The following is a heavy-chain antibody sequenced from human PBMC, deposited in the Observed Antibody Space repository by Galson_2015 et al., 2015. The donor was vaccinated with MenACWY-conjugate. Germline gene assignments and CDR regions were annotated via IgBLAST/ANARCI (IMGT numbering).Heavy chain of an antibody. V-gene: IGHV3-9*01. Sequence: SLRLSCAGSGFTFDDKDMHWVRQAPGKGLEWVSGISWDSGSIDYADSVKGRFTISRDNAKNSLYLQISSLRAEDTALYYCARVKEQWLSKTFDLWGQGTMVTVSS. CDR2: ISWDSGSI. D-gene: IGHD6-19*01. J-gene: IGHJ3*01. CDR1: GFTFDDKD. CDR3: ARVKEQWLSKTFDL.